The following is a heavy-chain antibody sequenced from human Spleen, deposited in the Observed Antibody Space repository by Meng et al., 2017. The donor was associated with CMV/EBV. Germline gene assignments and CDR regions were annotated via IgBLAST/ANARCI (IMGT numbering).Heavy chain of an antibody. CDR1: GFTFSTYA. V-gene: IGHV3-30-3*01. CDR3: ARSSSDWQF. CDR2: ISNDGTN. J-gene: IGHJ4*02. D-gene: IGHD6-19*01. Sequence: SLRLSCAASGFTFSTYARYWVRQAPGKGLEWVPFISNDGTNNTDSVKGRFTISRDNSKNNLYLQMNTMRAEDTAVYYCARSSSDWQFWGQGTLVTVSS.